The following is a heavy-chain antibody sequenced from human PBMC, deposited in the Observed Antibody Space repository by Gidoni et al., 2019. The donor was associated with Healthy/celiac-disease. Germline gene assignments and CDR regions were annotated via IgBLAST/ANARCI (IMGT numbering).Heavy chain of an antibody. Sequence: EVQLVESGGGLVQPGGSLRLSCAASGFTFSDHYMDWVRQAPGKGLEWVGRTRNKANSYTTEYAASVKGRFTISRDDSKNSLYLQMNSLKTEDTAVYYCASRGRGSGFNYWGQGTLVTVSS. D-gene: IGHD3-16*01. CDR1: GFTFSDHY. CDR2: TRNKANSYTT. CDR3: ASRGRGSGFNY. J-gene: IGHJ4*02. V-gene: IGHV3-72*01.